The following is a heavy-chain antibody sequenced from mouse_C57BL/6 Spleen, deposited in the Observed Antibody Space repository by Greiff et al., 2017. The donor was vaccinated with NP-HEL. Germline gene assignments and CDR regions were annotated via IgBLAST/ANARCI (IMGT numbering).Heavy chain of an antibody. CDR2: IDPSDSYT. J-gene: IGHJ1*03. CDR3: ARGETLYWYFDV. V-gene: IGHV1-69*01. Sequence: QVQLQQSGAELVMPGASVKLSCKASGYTFTSYWMHWVKQRPGQGLEWIGEIDPSDSYTNYNQKFKGKSTLTVDKSSSTAYMQLSSLTSEDSAVYYCARGETLYWYFDVWGTGTTVTVSS. CDR1: GYTFTSYW.